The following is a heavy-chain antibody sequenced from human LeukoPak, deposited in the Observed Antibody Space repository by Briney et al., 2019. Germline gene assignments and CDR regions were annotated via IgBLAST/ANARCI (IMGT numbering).Heavy chain of an antibody. J-gene: IGHJ3*02. CDR2: ISGSGGST. D-gene: IGHD5-18*01. V-gene: IGHV3-23*01. CDR3: AKDQGYSERRRGAFDI. CDR1: GFTFSSYA. Sequence: HPGGSLRLSCAASGFTFSSYAMSWVRQAPGKGLEWVSAISGSGGSTYYADSVKGRFTISRDNSKNTLYLQMNSLRAEDTAVYYCAKDQGYSERRRGAFDIWGQGTMVTVSS.